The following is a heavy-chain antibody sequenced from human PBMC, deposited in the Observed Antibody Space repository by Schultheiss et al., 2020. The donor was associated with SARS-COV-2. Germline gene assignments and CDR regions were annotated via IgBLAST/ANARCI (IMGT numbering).Heavy chain of an antibody. J-gene: IGHJ5*02. CDR1: GGSFSGYY. CDR2: IYYSGST. CDR3: ARAEAGNWNPPWFDP. V-gene: IGHV4-59*01. D-gene: IGHD1-1*01. Sequence: SETLSLTCAVYGGSFSGYYWSWIRQPPGKGLEWIGYIYYSGSTNYNPSLKSRVTISVDTSKNQFSLKLSSVTAEDTAVYYCARAEAGNWNPPWFDPWGQGTLVTVSS.